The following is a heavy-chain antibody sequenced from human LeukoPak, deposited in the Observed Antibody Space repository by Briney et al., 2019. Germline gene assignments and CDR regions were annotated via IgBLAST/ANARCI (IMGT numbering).Heavy chain of an antibody. Sequence: PGGSLRLSCAASGFTFSSYWMSWVRHAPGKGLESVANIKQDGSEKYYVDSVKGRFTISRDNAKNSLYLQTNRLRAEDTAVYYCARESARIAAAGTDYYGMDVWGQGTTVTVSS. CDR1: GFTFSSYW. CDR2: IKQDGSEK. V-gene: IGHV3-7*05. J-gene: IGHJ6*02. D-gene: IGHD6-13*01. CDR3: ARESARIAAAGTDYYGMDV.